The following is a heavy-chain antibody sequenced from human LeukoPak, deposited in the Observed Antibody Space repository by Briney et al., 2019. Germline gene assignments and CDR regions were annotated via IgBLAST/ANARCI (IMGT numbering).Heavy chain of an antibody. Sequence: GASVKVSCKASGYTFTSYGISWVRQAPGQGLEWMGWISAYNGNTNYAQKLQGRVTMTTDTSTSTAYIELRSLRSDDTAVYYCARTPYGSGIYYFDYWGQGTLVTVSS. D-gene: IGHD3-10*01. CDR2: ISAYNGNT. CDR1: GYTFTSYG. CDR3: ARTPYGSGIYYFDY. J-gene: IGHJ4*02. V-gene: IGHV1-18*04.